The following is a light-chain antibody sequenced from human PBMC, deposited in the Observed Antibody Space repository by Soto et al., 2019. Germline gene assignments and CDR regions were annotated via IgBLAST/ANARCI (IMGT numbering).Light chain of an antibody. V-gene: IGKV3-15*01. J-gene: IGKJ4*01. CDR2: GAS. CDR1: QSVSSN. Sequence: EIVMTQSPATLSVSPGERATLSCRASQSVSSNLAWYQQKPGQAPRLLIYGASTRATGIPARFSGSGSGTQFTLTISSLKSEDFAVYYCQHYNIWPLFGGGTKVEIK. CDR3: QHYNIWPL.